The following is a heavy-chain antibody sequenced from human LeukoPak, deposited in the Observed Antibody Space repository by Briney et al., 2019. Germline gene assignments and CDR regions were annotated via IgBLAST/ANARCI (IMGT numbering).Heavy chain of an antibody. CDR1: GGSVSSISYY. V-gene: IGHV4-39*01. J-gene: IGHJ5*02. CDR2: VYYRGNT. Sequence: SETLSLTCTVSGGSVSSISYYWGWIRQPPGKGLEWIGTVYYRGNTYYNPTLRSRVTISLDASKSQFSLKVTPVTAADTAVYYCVRRRDCTSSSCYSGYFDPWGQGTLVTVSS. D-gene: IGHD2-2*01. CDR3: VRRRDCTSSSCYSGYFDP.